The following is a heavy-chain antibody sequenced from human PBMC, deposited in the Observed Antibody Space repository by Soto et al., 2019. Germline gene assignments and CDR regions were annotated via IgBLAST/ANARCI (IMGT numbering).Heavy chain of an antibody. V-gene: IGHV1-69*12. D-gene: IGHD2-15*01. J-gene: IGHJ5*02. CDR3: ARQDMEMANWFDP. Sequence: QVQLVQSGAEVKKPGSSVKVSCKASGGTFSSYAISWVRQAPGQGLEWRGGIIPIFGTANYAQKCQGRVTITADESTSTAYMELSSLSSEDTAVYYCARQDMEMANWFDPWGQGTLVTVSS. CDR2: IIPIFGTA. CDR1: GGTFSSYA.